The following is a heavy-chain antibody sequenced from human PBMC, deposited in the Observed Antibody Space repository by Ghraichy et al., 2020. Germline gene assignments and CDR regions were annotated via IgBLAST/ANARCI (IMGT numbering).Heavy chain of an antibody. CDR1: GGSVPSGGYY. CDR2: FHYTGST. J-gene: IGHJ5*02. V-gene: IGHV4-31*03. D-gene: IGHD3-9*01. CDR3: AGATEKKYDGETGYNYPGGFDP. Sequence: SETLSLTCTVSGGSVPSGGYYWTWIRQHPGKGLEWIGYFHYTGSTFYNPSLQSRVSISIDRSRNQYSLKLRSVTAADTAVYFCAGATEKKYDGETGYNYPGGFDPWGQGTLVTVSS.